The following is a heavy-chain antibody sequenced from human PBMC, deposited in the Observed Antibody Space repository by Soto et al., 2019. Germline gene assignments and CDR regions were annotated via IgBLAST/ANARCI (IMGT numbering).Heavy chain of an antibody. Sequence: QVQLVQSGAAVGKPGASVKVSCKASGYSFFSYYIHWVRQAPGQGLEWMGRFLASGGNTFYAQRFRGRVSTTRYTASTNTVSLELSSLTSDDTAVYYCARVGATIFGVIDSWGQGTRVTVSS. V-gene: IGHV1-46*01. D-gene: IGHD3-3*02. CDR3: ARVGATIFGVIDS. CDR1: GYSFFSYY. J-gene: IGHJ4*02. CDR2: FLASGGNT.